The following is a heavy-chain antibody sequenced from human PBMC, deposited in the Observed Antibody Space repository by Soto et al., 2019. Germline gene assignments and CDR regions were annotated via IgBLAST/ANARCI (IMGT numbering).Heavy chain of an antibody. V-gene: IGHV4-30-4*01. CDR1: GGSINSDHYY. CDR2: ISYSGST. D-gene: IGHD3-3*01. J-gene: IGHJ4*02. Sequence: PSETLSLTCTVSGGSINSDHYYWSWLRQPPGKGLEWLGYISYSGSTYYNPSLKSRIVISVDTSKNQFSLKLISVTAADTAVYYCARAYDFWNGYYSAQYYFDSWGQGTLVTVSS. CDR3: ARAYDFWNGYYSAQYYFDS.